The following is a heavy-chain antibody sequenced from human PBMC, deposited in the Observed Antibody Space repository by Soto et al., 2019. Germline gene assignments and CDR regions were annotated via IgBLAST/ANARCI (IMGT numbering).Heavy chain of an antibody. CDR1: GGSISSSDYY. D-gene: IGHD5-18*01. CDR3: VSGYPWVGFDY. J-gene: IGHJ4*02. V-gene: IGHV4-39*01. Sequence: QLQLQESGPGLVKPSETLSLTCTVSGGSISSSDYYWGWIRQPPGKGLEWIGNIYYSGSASYNPSLKSRVNISVDTSKNQVSLKLSSVTDADTAVHICVSGYPWVGFDYWGQGTLVTVSS. CDR2: IYYSGSA.